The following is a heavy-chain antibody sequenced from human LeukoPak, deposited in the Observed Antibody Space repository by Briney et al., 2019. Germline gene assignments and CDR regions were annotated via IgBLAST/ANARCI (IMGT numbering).Heavy chain of an antibody. V-gene: IGHV3-21*01. CDR1: GFTFSSYS. CDR3: ARDLPRVYYGMDV. D-gene: IGHD3-10*01. CDR2: ISSSSSYI. Sequence: GGSLRLSCAASGFTFSSYSMNWVRQAPGKGLEWVSSISSSSSYIYYADSVKGRFTISRDNAKNSLYQQMNSLRAEDTAVYYCARDLPRVYYGMDVWGQGTTVTVSS. J-gene: IGHJ6*02.